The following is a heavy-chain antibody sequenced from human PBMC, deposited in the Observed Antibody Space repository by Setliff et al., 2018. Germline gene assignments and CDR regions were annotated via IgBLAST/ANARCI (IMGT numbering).Heavy chain of an antibody. Sequence: LRLSCAASGFTFSSYAMHWVRQAPGKGLEWVSYISSSGSTIYYADSVKGRFTISRDNAKNSLYLQMNSLRADDAAVYYCARSSAPIKRDYMDVWGKGTTVTVSS. J-gene: IGHJ6*03. CDR2: ISSSGSTI. CDR1: GFTFSSYA. V-gene: IGHV3-48*01. D-gene: IGHD2-2*02. CDR3: ARSSAPIKRDYMDV.